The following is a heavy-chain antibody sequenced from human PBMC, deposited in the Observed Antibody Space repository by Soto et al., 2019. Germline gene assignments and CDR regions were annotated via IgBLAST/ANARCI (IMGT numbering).Heavy chain of an antibody. V-gene: IGHV3-21*01. CDR2: ISSSSSYI. CDR1: GFTFSSYG. CDR3: ARDPTFDY. J-gene: IGHJ4*02. Sequence: GGSLRLSCAASGFTFSSYGVNWVRQAPGKGLEWVSSISSSSSYIYYADSVKGRFTISRDNAKNSLYLQMNSPRAEDTAVYYCARDPTFDYWGQGTLVTVSS.